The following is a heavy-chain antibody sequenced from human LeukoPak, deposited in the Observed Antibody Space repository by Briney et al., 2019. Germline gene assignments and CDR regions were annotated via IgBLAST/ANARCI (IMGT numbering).Heavy chain of an antibody. D-gene: IGHD3-10*01. V-gene: IGHV4-34*01. CDR2: INHSGST. CDR1: GGSFSGYY. J-gene: IGHJ4*02. Sequence: KPSETLSLTCAVYGGSFSGYYWSWIRQPPGKGLEWIGEINHSGSTNYNPSLKSRVTISVDTSKNHFSLKLSSVTAADTAVYYCARLISGVGYFDYWGQGTLVTVSS. CDR3: ARLISGVGYFDY.